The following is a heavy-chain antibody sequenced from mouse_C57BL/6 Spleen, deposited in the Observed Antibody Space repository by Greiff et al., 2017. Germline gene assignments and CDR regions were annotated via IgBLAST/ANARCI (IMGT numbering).Heavy chain of an antibody. CDR2: IYPGSGST. CDR3: ARGDTTVVANYAMDY. CDR1: GYTFTSYW. J-gene: IGHJ4*01. D-gene: IGHD1-1*01. Sequence: VQLQQPGAELVKPGASVKMSCKASGYTFTSYWITWVKQRPGQGLEWIGDIYPGSGSTNYNEKFKSKATLTVDTSSSTAYMQLSSLTSEDSAVYYCARGDTTVVANYAMDYWGQGTSVTVSS. V-gene: IGHV1-55*01.